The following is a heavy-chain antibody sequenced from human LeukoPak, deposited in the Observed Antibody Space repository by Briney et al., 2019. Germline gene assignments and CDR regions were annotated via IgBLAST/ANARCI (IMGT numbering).Heavy chain of an antibody. CDR1: GGSISSSSCY. J-gene: IGHJ4*02. D-gene: IGHD2-2*01. Sequence: SETLSLTCTVSGGSISSSSCYWGWVRQPPGKGLEWIGSIYYSGSTYYNPSLKSRVTISVDTSKNQFSLKLSSVTAADTAVYYCARDRYCSSTSCYYSPGYWGQGTLVTVSS. CDR3: ARDRYCSSTSCYYSPGY. V-gene: IGHV4-39*01. CDR2: IYYSGST.